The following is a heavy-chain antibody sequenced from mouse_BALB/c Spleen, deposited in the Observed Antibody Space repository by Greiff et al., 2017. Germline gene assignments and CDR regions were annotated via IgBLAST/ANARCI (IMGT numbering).Heavy chain of an antibody. V-gene: IGHV14-4*02. CDR1: GFNIKDYY. Sequence: VQLQQSGAELVRSGASVKLSCTASGFNIKDYYMHWVKQRPEQGLEWIGWIDPENGDTEYAPKFQGKATMTADTSSNTAYLQLSSLTSEDTAVYYCNAEGNPFAYWGQGTLVTVSA. CDR2: IDPENGDT. CDR3: NAEGNPFAY. D-gene: IGHD2-1*01. J-gene: IGHJ3*01.